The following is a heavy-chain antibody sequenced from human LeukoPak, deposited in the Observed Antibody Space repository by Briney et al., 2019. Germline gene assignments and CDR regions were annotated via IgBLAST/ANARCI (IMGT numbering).Heavy chain of an antibody. Sequence: GGSLRLSCAASGFTFSSYWMSWVRQAPGKGLERVANIKQDGSERYYVDSVKGRFTISRDNAKNSLYLQMNSLRAEDTAVYYCARDQYSSSSGYYYGMDVWGQGTTVTVSS. CDR3: ARDQYSSSSGYYYGMDV. J-gene: IGHJ6*02. CDR1: GFTFSSYW. CDR2: IKQDGSER. V-gene: IGHV3-7*05. D-gene: IGHD6-6*01.